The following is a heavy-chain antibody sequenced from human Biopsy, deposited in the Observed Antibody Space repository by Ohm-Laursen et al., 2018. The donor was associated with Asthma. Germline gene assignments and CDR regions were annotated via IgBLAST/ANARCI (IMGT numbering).Heavy chain of an antibody. CDR3: ARGPEYVRSSGALDY. CDR2: IIPIFGPT. CDR1: GGTFSSNS. J-gene: IGHJ4*02. Sequence: VSCKASGGTFSSNSINWVRQAPGQGLEWMGRIIPIFGPTNYAQKFQGRVTISADDSTSTAYMELSSLSSEDTALYYCARGPEYVRSSGALDYWGQGTLVTVSS. V-gene: IGHV1-69*15. D-gene: IGHD2-2*01.